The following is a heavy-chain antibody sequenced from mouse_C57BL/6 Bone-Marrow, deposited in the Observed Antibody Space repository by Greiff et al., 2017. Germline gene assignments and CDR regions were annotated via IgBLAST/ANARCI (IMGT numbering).Heavy chain of an antibody. CDR2: INPNYGTT. V-gene: IGHV1-39*01. D-gene: IGHD2-4*01. CDR3: ARGYDYDYAMDY. Sequence: EVQLMESGPELVKPGASVKISCKASGYSFTDYNMHWVKQSNGKSLEWIGVINPNYGTTSYNQKFKGKATLTVDQSSSTAYMQLNSLTSEDSAVYYCARGYDYDYAMDYWGQGTSVTVSS. CDR1: GYSFTDYN. J-gene: IGHJ4*01.